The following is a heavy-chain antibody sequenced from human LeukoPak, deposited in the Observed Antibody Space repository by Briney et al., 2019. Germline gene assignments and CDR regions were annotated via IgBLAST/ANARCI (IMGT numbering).Heavy chain of an antibody. CDR1: GGSLSSSNYY. V-gene: IGHV4-61*02. Sequence: SETLSLTCTVSGGSLSSSNYYWSWIRQPAGKGLEWIGRIYTSGTTNYNPSLKSRVTISIDTSKNQFSLKLSSVTAADTAVYYCARGLWFGDENPPYFDYWGQGTLVTVSS. CDR3: ARGLWFGDENPPYFDY. J-gene: IGHJ4*02. CDR2: IYTSGTT. D-gene: IGHD3-10*01.